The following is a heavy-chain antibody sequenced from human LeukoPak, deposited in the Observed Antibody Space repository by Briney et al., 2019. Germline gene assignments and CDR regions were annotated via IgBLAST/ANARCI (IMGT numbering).Heavy chain of an antibody. D-gene: IGHD3-22*01. CDR2: IYYRGST. J-gene: IGHJ6*02. V-gene: IGHV4-31*03. Sequence: PSETLSLTCTVSGGSISSGDYYWNWIRQHPGKGLEWIGYIYYRGSTYYNPSLKSRVTISVDTSENQFSLKLSSVTAADTAVYYCARDYYDSSGHYGMDVWGQGTTVTVSS. CDR1: GGSISSGDYY. CDR3: ARDYYDSSGHYGMDV.